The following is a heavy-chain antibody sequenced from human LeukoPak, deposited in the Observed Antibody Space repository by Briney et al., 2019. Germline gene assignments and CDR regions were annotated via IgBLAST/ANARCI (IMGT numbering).Heavy chain of an antibody. CDR1: GGSISSGGYY. CDR2: IYHSGST. Sequence: PSQTLSLTCTVSGGSISSGGYYWSWIRQPPGKGLEWIGYIYHSGSTYYNPSLKSRVTISVDRSKNQFSLKLSSVTAADTAVYYCARDEDAFHIWGQGTMVTVSS. J-gene: IGHJ3*02. CDR3: ARDEDAFHI. V-gene: IGHV4-30-2*01.